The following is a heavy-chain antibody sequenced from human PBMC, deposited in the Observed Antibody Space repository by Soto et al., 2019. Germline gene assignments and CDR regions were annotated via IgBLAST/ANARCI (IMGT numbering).Heavy chain of an antibody. D-gene: IGHD1-20*01. CDR3: DTDPESNPYKD. J-gene: IGHJ1*01. CDR2: IRPDNGNR. V-gene: IGHV1-18*01. CDR1: GYTFSTSG. Sequence: ASVKVSCKTSGYTFSTSGISWVRQAPGQGLGWVGWIRPDNGNRKSAQRLQGRVTLTTGTSASTAYMELRSLTSDDTAMYYCDTDPESNPYKDWGHGTLVTVSS.